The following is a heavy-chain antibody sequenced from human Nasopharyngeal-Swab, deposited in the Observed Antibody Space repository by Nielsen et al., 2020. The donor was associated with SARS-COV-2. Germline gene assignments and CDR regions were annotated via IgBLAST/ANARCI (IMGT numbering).Heavy chain of an antibody. CDR2: IYYSGST. D-gene: IGHD3-22*01. Sequence: LRLSCTVSGGSISSGGYYWSWIRQHPGKGLEWIGYIYYSGSTYYNPSLKSRVTISVDTSKNQFSLKLSSVTAADTAVYYCARAMIVVVINAFDIWGQGTMVTVSS. CDR1: GGSISSGGYY. V-gene: IGHV4-31*03. CDR3: ARAMIVVVINAFDI. J-gene: IGHJ3*02.